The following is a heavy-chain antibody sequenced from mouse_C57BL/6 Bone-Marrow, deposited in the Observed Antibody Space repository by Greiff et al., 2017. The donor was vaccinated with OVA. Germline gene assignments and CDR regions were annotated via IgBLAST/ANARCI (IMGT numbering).Heavy chain of an antibody. CDR2: IDPEDGET. D-gene: IGHD1-1*01. CDR1: GFNIKDYY. J-gene: IGHJ1*03. Sequence: VQLQQSGAELVKPGASVKLSCTASGFNIKDYYMHWVKQRTEQGLEWIGRIDPEDGETKYAPKFQGKATITADPSSNTAYLQLSSLTAEDTAVYYCASPITTVPYWYFDVWGTGTTVTVSS. CDR3: ASPITTVPYWYFDV. V-gene: IGHV14-2*01.